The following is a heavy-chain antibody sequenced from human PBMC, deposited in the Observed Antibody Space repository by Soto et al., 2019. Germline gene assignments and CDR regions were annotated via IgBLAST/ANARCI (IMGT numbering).Heavy chain of an antibody. D-gene: IGHD2-8*01. J-gene: IGHJ4*02. CDR3: TRDLNGGKPFDS. CDR2: IETGSGNP. V-gene: IGHV1-3*04. Sequence: QVQLMQSGAEVKKPGASVRVSCKASGYTLTNYAIHWVRKAAAQRLEWLAWIETGSGNPTYSQKFQRRITLSRDNSASTFYMDLSSLTSEDTAVYFCTRDLNGGKPFDSLGQGTLVTVSS. CDR1: GYTLTNYA.